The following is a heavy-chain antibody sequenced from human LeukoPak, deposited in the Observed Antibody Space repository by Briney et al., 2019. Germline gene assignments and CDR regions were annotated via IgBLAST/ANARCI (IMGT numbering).Heavy chain of an antibody. J-gene: IGHJ4*02. D-gene: IGHD3-22*01. CDR1: GGTFSSYA. CDR3: AFLSPDYDSSGYYGRNPYYFDY. CDR2: ISPIFGTA. Sequence: SVKVSCKASGGTFSSYAISWVRQAPGQGLEWMGGISPIFGTANYAQKFQGRVTITADESTSTAYMELSSLRSEDTAVYYCAFLSPDYDSSGYYGRNPYYFDYWGQGTLVTVSS. V-gene: IGHV1-69*13.